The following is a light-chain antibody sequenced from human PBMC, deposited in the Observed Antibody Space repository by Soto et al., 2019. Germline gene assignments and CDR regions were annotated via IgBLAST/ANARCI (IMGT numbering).Light chain of an antibody. CDR2: GAS. CDR3: MQSISRLT. V-gene: IGKV2D-29*01. Sequence: IVLTQTPLSLSVTPGQPASISCKSAQSLVYSDGTTYLYWYLQKPGQPPQPLICGASNRFSGVTERFSGSGSGTDFTLTISRVEAKDVGVYFCMQSISRLTFGGGTKVDIK. J-gene: IGKJ4*01. CDR1: QSLVYSDGTTY.